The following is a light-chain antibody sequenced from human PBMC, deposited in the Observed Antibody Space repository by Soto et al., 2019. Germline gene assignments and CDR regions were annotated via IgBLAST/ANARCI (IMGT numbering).Light chain of an antibody. Sequence: DIQMTQSPSTLSASVGDRVTIICRASQNIGCWLAWYQQKPGKAPNLLIYKASSLEAGVPSRFSGSGSGTEFTLTISSRQPDDFANYYCQQYNSYSQWTFGQGTKVEIK. J-gene: IGKJ1*01. V-gene: IGKV1-5*03. CDR2: KAS. CDR1: QNIGCW. CDR3: QQYNSYSQWT.